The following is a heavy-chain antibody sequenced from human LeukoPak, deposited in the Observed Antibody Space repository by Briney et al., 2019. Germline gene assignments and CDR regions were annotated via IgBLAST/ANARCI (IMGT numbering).Heavy chain of an antibody. CDR2: ISYDGSNK. Sequence: GRSLRLSCAASGFTFSSYGMYWVRQAPGKGLEWVAVISYDGSNKYYADSVKGRFTISRDNSKNTLYLQMNSLRAEDTAVYYCAKGLTYSSSWPHDYWGQGTLVTVSS. D-gene: IGHD6-13*01. J-gene: IGHJ4*02. CDR1: GFTFSSYG. CDR3: AKGLTYSSSWPHDY. V-gene: IGHV3-30*18.